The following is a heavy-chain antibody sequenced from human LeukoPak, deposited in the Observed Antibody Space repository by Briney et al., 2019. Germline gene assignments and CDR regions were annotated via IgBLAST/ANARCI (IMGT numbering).Heavy chain of an antibody. CDR2: IYTSGST. J-gene: IGHJ4*02. CDR1: GGSISSYY. D-gene: IGHD6-13*01. V-gene: IGHV4-4*07. Sequence: PSETLSLTCTVSGGSISSYYWSWIRQPAGKGLEWIGRIYTSGSTNYNPSLKSRVTISVDTSKNQFSLKLSSVTAADTAVYYCARDTRVAAADYYFDYWGQGTLVTVSS. CDR3: ARDTRVAAADYYFDY.